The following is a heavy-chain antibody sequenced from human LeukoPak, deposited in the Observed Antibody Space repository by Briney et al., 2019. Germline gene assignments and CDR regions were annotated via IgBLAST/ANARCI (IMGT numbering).Heavy chain of an antibody. CDR2: ISYRGTT. D-gene: IGHD6-6*01. Sequence: PSETLSLTCTVSGGSINRHYWSWIRQTPGKGLEWIGYISYRGTTNYNPSLKSRVTISVDTSNNQFSLRLSSVTAADTAVYYCARQERGSSSENYWGQGTLVTVSS. CDR1: GGSINRHY. V-gene: IGHV4-59*08. J-gene: IGHJ4*02. CDR3: ARQERGSSSENY.